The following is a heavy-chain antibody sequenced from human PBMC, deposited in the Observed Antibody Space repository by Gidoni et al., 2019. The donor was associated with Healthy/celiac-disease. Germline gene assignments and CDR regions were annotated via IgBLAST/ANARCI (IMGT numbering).Heavy chain of an antibody. V-gene: IGHV1-24*01. CDR1: GYTLTELS. CDR3: ATWGHGNSYRAFDI. D-gene: IGHD5-18*01. J-gene: IGHJ3*02. Sequence: QVQLVQSGAEVKKPGASVKVSCKVSGYTLTELSMHWVRQAPGKGLEWMGGFDPEDGETIYAQKFQGKVTMTEDTSTDTAYMELSSLRSEDKAVYYCATWGHGNSYRAFDIWGQGTMVTVSS. CDR2: FDPEDGET.